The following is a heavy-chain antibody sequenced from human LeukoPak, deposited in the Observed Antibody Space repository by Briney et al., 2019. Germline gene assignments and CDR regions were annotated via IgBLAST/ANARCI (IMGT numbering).Heavy chain of an antibody. CDR3: ANYGALDYGDYENYYYYMDV. Sequence: GGSLRLSCAASGFTFSSYAMSWVRQAPGKGLEWVSSISGSGGSTYYADSVKGRFTISRDNSKNTLYLQMNSLRAEDTAVYYCANYGALDYGDYENYYYYMDVWGKGTTVTVSS. CDR2: ISGSGGST. J-gene: IGHJ6*03. D-gene: IGHD4-17*01. CDR1: GFTFSSYA. V-gene: IGHV3-23*01.